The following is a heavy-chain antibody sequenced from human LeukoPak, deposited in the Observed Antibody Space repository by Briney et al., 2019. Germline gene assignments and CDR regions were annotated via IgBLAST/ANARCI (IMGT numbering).Heavy chain of an antibody. D-gene: IGHD1-14*01. J-gene: IGHJ4*02. CDR2: MNPDGSAT. Sequence: GGSLRLSCEASGFSCSSSWMSWVRQAPGKGLEWVALMNPDGSATSFVDSVEGRFSISRDNAKNSLYLQMNSLRADDTGVYYCARDPNHGALDYWGQGTLVTVSS. V-gene: IGHV3-7*01. CDR1: GFSCSSSW. CDR3: ARDPNHGALDY.